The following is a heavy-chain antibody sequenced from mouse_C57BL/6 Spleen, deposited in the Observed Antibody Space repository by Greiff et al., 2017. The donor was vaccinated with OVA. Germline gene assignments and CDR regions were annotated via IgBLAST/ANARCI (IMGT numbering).Heavy chain of an antibody. CDR2: IDPEDGET. CDR1: GFNIKDYY. D-gene: IGHD1-1*01. V-gene: IGHV14-2*01. CDR3: ASPYYYGSNWYFDV. J-gene: IGHJ1*03. Sequence: EVQLQQSGAELVKPGASVKLSCTASGFNIKDYYMHWVQQRTEQGLEWIGRIDPEDGETTYAPKFQGKAPITADPSSNPAYLKLSSLTSEDTAVYYCASPYYYGSNWYFDVWGTGTTVTVSS.